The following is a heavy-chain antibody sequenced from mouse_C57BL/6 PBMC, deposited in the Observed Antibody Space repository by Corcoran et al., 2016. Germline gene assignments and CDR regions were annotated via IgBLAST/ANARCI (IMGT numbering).Heavy chain of an antibody. CDR1: GYAFSSYW. Sequence: QVQLQQSGAELVKPGASVKISCKASGYAFSSYWMNWVKQRPGKGLEWIGQIYPGDGDTNYNGKFKGKATLTADKSSSTAYMQLSSLTSEDSAVYFCARRGFYYDFDYWGQGTTLTVSS. CDR2: IYPGDGDT. V-gene: IGHV1-80*01. J-gene: IGHJ2*01. D-gene: IGHD2-4*01. CDR3: ARRGFYYDFDY.